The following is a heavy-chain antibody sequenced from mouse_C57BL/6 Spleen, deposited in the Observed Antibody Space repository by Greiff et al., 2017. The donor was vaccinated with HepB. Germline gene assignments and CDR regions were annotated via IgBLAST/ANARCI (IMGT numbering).Heavy chain of an antibody. CDR3: TSSATVVADD. CDR2: IDPENGDT. CDR1: GFNIKDDY. J-gene: IGHJ2*01. D-gene: IGHD1-1*01. Sequence: EVQLQQSGAELVRPGASVKLSCTASGFNIKDDYMHWVKQRPEQGLEWIGWIDPENGDTEYASKFQGKATITADTSSNTAYLQLSSLTSEDTAVYYCTSSATVVADDWGQGTTLTVSS. V-gene: IGHV14-4*01.